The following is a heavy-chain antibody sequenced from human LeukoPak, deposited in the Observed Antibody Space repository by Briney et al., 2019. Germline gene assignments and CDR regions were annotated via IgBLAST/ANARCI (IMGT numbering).Heavy chain of an antibody. D-gene: IGHD3-16*01. J-gene: IGHJ4*02. Sequence: ASVKVSCKASGYTFTSSYIHWVRQAPGQGLEWMGIINPTGDSTSYAQKFQGRLTVTRDTSTSTVYMDLTSLGSEDTAVYYCARHQGAGEYPFDYWGQGTLVTVAS. CDR3: ARHQGAGEYPFDY. CDR1: GYTFTSSY. V-gene: IGHV1-46*01. CDR2: INPTGDST.